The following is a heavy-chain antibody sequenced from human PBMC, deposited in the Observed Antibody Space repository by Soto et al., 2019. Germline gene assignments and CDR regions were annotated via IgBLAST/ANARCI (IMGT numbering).Heavy chain of an antibody. J-gene: IGHJ4*02. D-gene: IGHD3-10*01. CDR3: ARDQYYYGSGSYSRPLFDY. CDR1: GYTFTSYG. V-gene: IGHV1-18*01. Sequence: QVQLVQSGAEVKKPGASVKVSCKASGYTFTSYGISWVRQAPGQGLEWMGWISAYNGNTNYAQKLQGRVTMTTDTSMSTAYMELRSLRSDDTAVYYCARDQYYYGSGSYSRPLFDYWGQGTLVTVSS. CDR2: ISAYNGNT.